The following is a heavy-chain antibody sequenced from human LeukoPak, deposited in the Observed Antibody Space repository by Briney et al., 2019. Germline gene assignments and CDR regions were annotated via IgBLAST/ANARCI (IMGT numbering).Heavy chain of an antibody. CDR1: GGSFSGYY. J-gene: IGHJ6*03. CDR2: INHSGST. Sequence: SETLSLTCAVYGGSFSGYYWSWIRQPPGKGLEWIGEINHSGSTNYNPSLKSRVTISVDTSNNQCSLKLSSVTAADTAVYYCARASNDISGYVYYYYMDVWGKGTTVTVS. V-gene: IGHV4-34*01. CDR3: ARASNDISGYVYYYYMDV. D-gene: IGHD3-22*01.